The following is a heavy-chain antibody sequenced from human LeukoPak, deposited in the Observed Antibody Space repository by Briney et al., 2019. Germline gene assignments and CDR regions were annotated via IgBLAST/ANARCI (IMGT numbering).Heavy chain of an antibody. CDR1: GSTFSSYA. J-gene: IGHJ4*02. V-gene: IGHV3-23*01. CDR3: AKTSGGGYDLAPSDY. Sequence: PGGSLRLSCAASGSTFSSYAMSWVRQAPGKGLEWVSAISGSGGSTYHADSVKGRFTISRDNSKNTLYLQMNSLRAEDTAVYYCAKTSGGGYDLAPSDYWGQGTLVTVSS. CDR2: ISGSGGST. D-gene: IGHD5-12*01.